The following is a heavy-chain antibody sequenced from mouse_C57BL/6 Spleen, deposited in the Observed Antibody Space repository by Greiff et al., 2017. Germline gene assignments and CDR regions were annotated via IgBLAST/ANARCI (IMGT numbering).Heavy chain of an antibody. CDR2: IYPGDGDT. CDR3: ASLDYSNLGAMDY. V-gene: IGHV1-80*01. J-gene: IGHJ4*01. CDR1: GYAFRSYW. D-gene: IGHD2-5*01. Sequence: LQQSGASVKISCKASGYAFRSYWMNWVKQRPGKGLEWIGQIYPGDGDTNYNGKFKGKATLTADKSSSTAYMQLSSLTSEDSAVYFCASLDYSNLGAMDYWGQGTSVTVSS.